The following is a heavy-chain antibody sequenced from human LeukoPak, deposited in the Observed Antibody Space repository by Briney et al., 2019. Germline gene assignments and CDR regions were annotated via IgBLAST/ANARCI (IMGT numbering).Heavy chain of an antibody. Sequence: GGSLRLSCAASGFTFSSYGMHWVRQAPGKGLEWVAVISYDGSNKYYADSVKGRFTISRDNSKNTLYLQMNSLRAEDTAVYYCAKSTVGTNDYWGQGTLVTVSS. J-gene: IGHJ4*02. CDR1: GFTFSSYG. V-gene: IGHV3-30*18. D-gene: IGHD1/OR15-1a*01. CDR3: AKSTVGTNDY. CDR2: ISYDGSNK.